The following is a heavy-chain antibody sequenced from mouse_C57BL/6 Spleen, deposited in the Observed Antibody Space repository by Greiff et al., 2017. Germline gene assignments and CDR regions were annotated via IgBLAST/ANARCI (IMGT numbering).Heavy chain of an antibody. CDR1: GYTFTEYT. CDR2: FYPGSGSI. D-gene: IGHD1-1*01. V-gene: IGHV1-62-2*01. J-gene: IGHJ4*01. CDR3: ARHDPVVYAMDY. Sequence: QVHVKQSGAELVKPGASVKLSCKASGYTFTEYTIHWVKQRSGQGLEWIGWFYPGSGSIKYNEKFKDKATLTADKSSSTVYMELSRLTSEDSAVYFCARHDPVVYAMDYWGQGTSVTVSS.